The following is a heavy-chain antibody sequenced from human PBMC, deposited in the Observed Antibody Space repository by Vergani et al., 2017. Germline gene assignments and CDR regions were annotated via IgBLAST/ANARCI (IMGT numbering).Heavy chain of an antibody. Sequence: QVQLQESGPGLVKSSETLSLTCSVSFDSIRNLYCNWIRQPPGKGLEWIGSIHYSENTNYNPSLKTRVTISVDTSKNQFSLTLTSVTAADTAVYYCVRRNNVVRETDYFDYWGQGILVTVSS. CDR2: IHYSENT. V-gene: IGHV4-59*11. J-gene: IGHJ4*02. CDR3: VRRNNVVRETDYFDY. D-gene: IGHD3-10*01. CDR1: FDSIRNLY.